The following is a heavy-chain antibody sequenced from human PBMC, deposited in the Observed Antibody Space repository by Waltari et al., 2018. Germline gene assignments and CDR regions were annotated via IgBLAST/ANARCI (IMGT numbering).Heavy chain of an antibody. CDR2: IYYSGST. CDR3: ARDQRGYDYGDL. CDR1: GFTFSSYS. V-gene: IGHV4-39*07. Sequence: VQLVESGGGLVQPGGSLRLSCAASGFTFSSYSMNWVRQAPGKGLEWIGSIYYSGSTYSNPSLKSGVTISVDTSKNQFSLKLSSVTAADTAVYYCARDQRGYDYGDLWGQGTLVTVSS. D-gene: IGHD4-17*01. J-gene: IGHJ5*02.